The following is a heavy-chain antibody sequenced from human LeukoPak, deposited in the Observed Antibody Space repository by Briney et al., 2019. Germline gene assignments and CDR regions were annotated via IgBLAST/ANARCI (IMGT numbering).Heavy chain of an antibody. J-gene: IGHJ5*02. D-gene: IGHD7-27*01. Sequence: PGGSLRLSCAASGFTVSNDYMAWVRQDPGRGLEWVSLSYADGTTFYTDSVQGRFTMSRANCKNMLYLQMNSLRPEDTALYYCATARPGAQNWVALAPCGQGPLVTVSS. CDR1: GFTVSNDY. CDR3: ATARPGAQNWVALAP. CDR2: SYADGTT. V-gene: IGHV3-66*02.